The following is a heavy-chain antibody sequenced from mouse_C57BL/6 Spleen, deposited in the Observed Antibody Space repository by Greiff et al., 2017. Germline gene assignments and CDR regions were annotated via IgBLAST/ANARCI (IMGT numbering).Heavy chain of an antibody. J-gene: IGHJ1*03. CDR1: DSEVFPIAY. V-gene: IGHV15-2*01. D-gene: IGHD1-1*01. Sequence: VQLQQSGSELRSPGSSVKLSCKDFDSEVFPIAYMSWVRQKPGHGFEWIGGILPSIGRTIYGEKFEDKATLDADTLSNTAYLELNSLTSEDSAIYYCARPPYYYGSSYVEYFDVWGTGTTVTVSS. CDR2: ILPSIGRT. CDR3: ARPPYYYGSSYVEYFDV.